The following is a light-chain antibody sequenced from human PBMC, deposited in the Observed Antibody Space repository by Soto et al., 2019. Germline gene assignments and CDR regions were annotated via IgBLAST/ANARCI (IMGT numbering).Light chain of an antibody. V-gene: IGLV1-40*01. CDR3: QSYDSSLSAWV. Sequence: QPVLTQPPSVSGAPGQRVTISCTESSSNIGAGYDVHWYQQLPGTAPKLLIYGNSNRPSGVPDRFSGSKSGTSASLAITGLHAEYEADYYCQSYDSSLSAWVFGGGTKVTVL. CDR2: GNS. CDR1: SSNIGAGYD. J-gene: IGLJ3*02.